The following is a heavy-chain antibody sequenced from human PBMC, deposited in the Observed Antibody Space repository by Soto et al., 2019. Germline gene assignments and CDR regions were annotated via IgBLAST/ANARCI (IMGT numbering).Heavy chain of an antibody. CDR1: GYSFTTHW. CDR3: ARHVYNWNDGFDY. Sequence: GESLKISCKGVGYSFTTHWIAWVRQTPGNGLEWMGIFDPVNSDTRYSPSFQGQVTISADKSISTAYLQWSSLKASDTAMYYCARHVYNWNDGFDYWGQGTLVTVSS. D-gene: IGHD1-20*01. CDR2: FDPVNSDT. J-gene: IGHJ4*02. V-gene: IGHV5-51*01.